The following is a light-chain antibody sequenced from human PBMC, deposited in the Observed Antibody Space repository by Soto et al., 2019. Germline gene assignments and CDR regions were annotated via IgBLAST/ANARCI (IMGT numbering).Light chain of an antibody. V-gene: IGLV2-14*01. CDR2: EVS. Sequence: QSALTQPASVSGSPGQSITISCTGTSSDIGSNNYVSWYQQHPGKAPKLMIYEVSNRPSGVSNHFSGSKSGNTASLTISGLQAEDEAVYYCSSYTTTTQLFGGGTKLTVL. CDR1: SSDIGSNNY. J-gene: IGLJ3*02. CDR3: SSYTTTTQL.